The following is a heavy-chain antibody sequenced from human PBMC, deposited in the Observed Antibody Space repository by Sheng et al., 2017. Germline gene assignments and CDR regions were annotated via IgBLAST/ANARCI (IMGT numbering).Heavy chain of an antibody. V-gene: IGHV3-72*01. J-gene: IGHJ6*03. CDR1: GFTFSEYY. Sequence: EVQVVESGGGLVQPGGSLRLSCVGSGFTFSEYYMDWVRQAPGKGLEWVGRSRKKTKGYTTEYAASVKGRFTISRDDSKNSVYLQMNSLKTEDTAVYYCARGEIDPADYYMDVWGKGTTVTVSS. CDR3: ARGEIDPADYYMDV. CDR2: SRKKTKGYTT. D-gene: IGHD3-9*01.